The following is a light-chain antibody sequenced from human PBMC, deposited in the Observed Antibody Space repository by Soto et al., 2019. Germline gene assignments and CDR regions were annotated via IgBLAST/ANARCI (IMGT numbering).Light chain of an antibody. J-gene: IGKJ1*01. Sequence: TPTTLSLSQGERATPACRASQSVSRYLAWYRQKPGQAPRLLIYDASNRATGIPDSFSGSGSGTDFTLTISRLGPEDFAVYYCQQFDSSPTFGQGTKVDI. CDR2: DAS. CDR1: QSVSRY. CDR3: QQFDSSPT. V-gene: IGKV3-20*01.